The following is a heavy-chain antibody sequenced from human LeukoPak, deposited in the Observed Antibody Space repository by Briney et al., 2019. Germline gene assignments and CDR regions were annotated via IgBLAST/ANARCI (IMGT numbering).Heavy chain of an antibody. CDR2: IYPSDSDT. J-gene: IGHJ2*01. CDR1: GYSFTAFW. V-gene: IGHV5-51*01. CDR3: ARRGIAVAGPLFDL. D-gene: IGHD6-19*01. Sequence: GESLKISCKGSGYSFTAFWIAWVRQMPGKGLEWMGIIYPSDSDTRYSPSFQGQVTISADKSISTAYLQWSSLKASDTAMYYCARRGIAVAGPLFDLWGRGTLVTVSS.